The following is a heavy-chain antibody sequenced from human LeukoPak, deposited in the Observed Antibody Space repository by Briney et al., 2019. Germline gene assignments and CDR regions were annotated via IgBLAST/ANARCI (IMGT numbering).Heavy chain of an antibody. D-gene: IGHD2-15*01. CDR3: ARTEVVAATITHFDY. CDR1: GGSISSGGYY. V-gene: IGHV4-31*03. J-gene: IGHJ4*02. CDR2: IYYSGST. Sequence: SQTLSLTCTVSGGSISSGGYYWSRIRQHPGKGLEWIGYIYYSGSTSYNPSLKSRVTISVDTSKNQFSLKLSSVTPADTAVYYCARTEVVAATITHFDYWGQGTLVTVSS.